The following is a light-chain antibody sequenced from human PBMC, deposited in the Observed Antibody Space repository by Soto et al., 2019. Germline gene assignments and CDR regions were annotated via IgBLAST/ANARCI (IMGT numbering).Light chain of an antibody. CDR2: DAS. CDR3: QQYDSYRWT. V-gene: IGKV1-5*01. Sequence: DIKISQSPATLSAFVGDRVTITCRASQSISSWLAWYQRKPGTAPKLLIYDASSLESGVPSRFSGSGSGTEFTLTISSLQPDDFATYYCQQYDSYRWTFGQGTKVDIK. CDR1: QSISSW. J-gene: IGKJ1*01.